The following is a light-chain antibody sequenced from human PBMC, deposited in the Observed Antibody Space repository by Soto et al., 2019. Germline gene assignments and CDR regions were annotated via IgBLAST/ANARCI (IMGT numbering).Light chain of an antibody. CDR3: QQRSNWLT. Sequence: EMVLTQSPGTLSLSPGDRATLSCMASQSVSNDYVAWYQQKPGQAPRLLIYDASNRATGIPARLSGSGSGTDFTLTISSLEPEDVGVYYCQQRSNWLTFGGGTKVDTK. CDR2: DAS. V-gene: IGKV3-11*01. J-gene: IGKJ4*01. CDR1: QSVSND.